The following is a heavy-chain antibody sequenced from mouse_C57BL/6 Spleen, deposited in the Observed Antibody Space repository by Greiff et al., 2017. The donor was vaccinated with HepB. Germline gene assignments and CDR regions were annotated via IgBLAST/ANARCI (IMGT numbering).Heavy chain of an antibody. CDR1: GYAFTNYL. Sequence: VQLQQSGAELVRPGTSVKVSCKASGYAFTNYLIEWVKQRPGQGLEWIGVINPGSGGTNYNEKFKGKATLTADKSSSTAYMQRSSLTSEDSAVYFCARSGYYGSRWYFDVWGTGTTVTVSS. D-gene: IGHD1-1*01. V-gene: IGHV1-54*01. CDR3: ARSGYYGSRWYFDV. J-gene: IGHJ1*03. CDR2: INPGSGGT.